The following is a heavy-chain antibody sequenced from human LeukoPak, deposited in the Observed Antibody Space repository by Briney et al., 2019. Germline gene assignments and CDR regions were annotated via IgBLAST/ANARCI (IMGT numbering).Heavy chain of an antibody. CDR1: GGSISSSNW. CDR2: IYHSGST. CDR3: ARGEGVVVPEFDY. D-gene: IGHD3-22*01. Sequence: PSETLSLTCAVSGGSISSSNWWSWVRQPPGKGLEWIGEIYHSGSTNYNPSLKSRVTISVDKSKNQFSLKLSSVTAADTAVYYCARGEGVVVPEFDYWGQGTLVTVSS. V-gene: IGHV4-4*02. J-gene: IGHJ4*02.